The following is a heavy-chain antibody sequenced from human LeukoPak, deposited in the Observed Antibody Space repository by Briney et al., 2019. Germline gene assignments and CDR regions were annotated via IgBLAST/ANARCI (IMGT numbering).Heavy chain of an antibody. D-gene: IGHD4-17*01. CDR1: GGSINSGSYY. V-gene: IGHV4-39*07. J-gene: IGHJ3*02. CDR3: ARDLVTVTKGFDI. CDR2: IYYSGSP. Sequence: KPSETLSLTCTVSGGSINSGSYYWGWIRQPPGKGLEWIGSIYYSGSPNYNPSLKSRVTISIDTSKNQFSLKLRSVTAADTAVYYCARDLVTVTKGFDIWGQGTMVSVSS.